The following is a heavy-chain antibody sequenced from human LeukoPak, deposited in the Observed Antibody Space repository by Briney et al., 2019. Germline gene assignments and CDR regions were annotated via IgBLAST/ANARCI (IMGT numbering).Heavy chain of an antibody. J-gene: IGHJ6*03. CDR2: ISWNSGSI. CDR3: ARDMFDTRGYYFCYMDV. V-gene: IGHV3-9*01. CDR1: GFTFDDYA. D-gene: IGHD2-2*01. Sequence: GRSLRLSCAASGFTFDDYAMHWVRQAPGKGLEWVSGISWNSGSIGYADSVKGRFTISRDNAKNSLYLQMNSLRAEDTAVYYCARDMFDTRGYYFCYMDVWGKGTTVTVSS.